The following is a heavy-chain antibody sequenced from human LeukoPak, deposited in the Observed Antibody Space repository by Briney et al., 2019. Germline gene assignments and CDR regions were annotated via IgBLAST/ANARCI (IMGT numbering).Heavy chain of an antibody. J-gene: IGHJ4*02. CDR3: AKDLLFPRFGSEY. CDR2: ISINGDGT. CDR1: GFTFNNYA. D-gene: IGHD3-10*01. Sequence: GGSLRLXCAASGFTFNNYALSWVRQAPGKGLEWVSAISINGDGTYYADSVKGRFTISRDNSKDTLYLQMNSLRTEDTAVYYCAKDLLFPRFGSEYWGQGTLVTVSS. V-gene: IGHV3-23*01.